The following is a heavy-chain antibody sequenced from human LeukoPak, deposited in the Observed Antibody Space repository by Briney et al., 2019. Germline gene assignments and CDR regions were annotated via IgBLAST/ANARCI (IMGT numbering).Heavy chain of an antibody. D-gene: IGHD3-22*01. CDR2: SYTSGST. CDR3: ARVRRGYYASSGYEDAFDI. J-gene: IGHJ3*02. CDR1: GGSISSGSYY. Sequence: SQTLSLTCTVSGGSISSGSYYWSWIRQPAGKGLEWIGRSYTSGSTNYNPSLKSRVTISVDTSKNQFSLKLSSVTAADTAVYYCARVRRGYYASSGYEDAFDIWGQGTMVTVSS. V-gene: IGHV4-61*02.